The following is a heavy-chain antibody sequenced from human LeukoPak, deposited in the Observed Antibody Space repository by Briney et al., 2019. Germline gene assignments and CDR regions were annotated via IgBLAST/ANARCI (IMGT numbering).Heavy chain of an antibody. CDR1: GFTFRSYL. V-gene: IGHV3-7*01. CDR3: ARDDTVTTRVGFID. J-gene: IGHJ4*02. D-gene: IGHD4-17*01. CDR2: IKQDGSEK. Sequence: GGSLRLSCAASGFTFRSYLMRWVRQAPGKGLEWVDHIKQDGSEKYYVDSVKGRFTISRDNAKNSLYLQMNSLRAEDTAVYYCARDDTVTTRVGFIDWGQGTLVTVSS.